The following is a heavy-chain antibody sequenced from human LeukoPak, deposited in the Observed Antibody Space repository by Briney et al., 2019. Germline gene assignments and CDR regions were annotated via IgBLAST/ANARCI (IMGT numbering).Heavy chain of an antibody. CDR2: ISSSGSTI. D-gene: IGHD3-10*01. CDR3: ARDRVQSDY. CDR1: GFTFNTYG. J-gene: IGHJ4*02. Sequence: GGSLRLSCAASGFTFNTYGMNWVRQAPGKGLEWVSAISSSGSTIYYADSVKGRFTISRDNAKNSLYLQMNSLRTEDTAVYYCARDRVQSDYWGQGTLVTVSS. V-gene: IGHV3-48*04.